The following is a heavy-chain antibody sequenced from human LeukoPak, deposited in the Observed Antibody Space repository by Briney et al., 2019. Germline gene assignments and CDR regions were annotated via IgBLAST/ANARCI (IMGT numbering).Heavy chain of an antibody. CDR2: ISAYNGNT. V-gene: IGHV1-18*01. J-gene: IGHJ4*02. Sequence: ASVEVSCKASGYTFTSYGISWVRQAPGQGLEWMGWISAYNGNTNYAQKLQGRVTMTTDTSTSTAYMELRSLGSDDTAVYYCARLQSSGWYSPSFDYWGQGTLVTVSS. D-gene: IGHD6-19*01. CDR3: ARLQSSGWYSPSFDY. CDR1: GYTFTSYG.